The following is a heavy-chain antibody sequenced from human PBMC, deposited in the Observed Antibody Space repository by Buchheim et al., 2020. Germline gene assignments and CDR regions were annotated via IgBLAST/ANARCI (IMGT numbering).Heavy chain of an antibody. D-gene: IGHD6-19*01. V-gene: IGHV4-4*02. CDR3: ARIGRTPRSGWYVLDN. J-gene: IGHJ4*02. CDR2: IYDTGST. CDR1: GGSISNTDYW. Sequence: QVLLQESGPGLVKTSGTLSLTCSVSGGSISNTDYWWSWVRQSPGKGLEWVGYIYDTGSTHYNLSFRSRATISVDRSKNQLSLKLTSMTVADTAVYFCARIGRTPRSGWYVLDNWGQGT.